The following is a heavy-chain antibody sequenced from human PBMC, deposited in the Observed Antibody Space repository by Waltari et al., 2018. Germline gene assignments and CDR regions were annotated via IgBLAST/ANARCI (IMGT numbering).Heavy chain of an antibody. CDR1: GYSFTSYW. CDR2: IYPGDSDT. V-gene: IGHV5-51*01. D-gene: IGHD3-22*01. J-gene: IGHJ4*02. Sequence: EVQLVQSGAEVKKPGESLKISCKGSGYSFTSYWIRWVRQMPGKGLEWMGIIYPGDSDTRYSPSFQGQVTISADKSTSTAYLQWSSLKASDTAMYYCARQDFYQSSGYRSFDYWGQGTLVTVSP. CDR3: ARQDFYQSSGYRSFDY.